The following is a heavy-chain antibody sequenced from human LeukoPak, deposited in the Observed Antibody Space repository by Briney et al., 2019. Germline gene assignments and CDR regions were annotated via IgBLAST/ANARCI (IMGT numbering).Heavy chain of an antibody. Sequence: SGGSLRLSCTASGFTFTTARVSWARHARGEGREWVARCINKNNGRTTDYPDSVKHRFTIYRDNSKNTLYLQMNSLRAEDTAVYYCARDRYGDYGLVGAFDIWGQGTMVTVSS. CDR1: GFTFTTAR. CDR2: CINKNNGRTT. CDR3: ARDRYGDYGLVGAFDI. J-gene: IGHJ3*02. D-gene: IGHD4-17*01. V-gene: IGHV3-15*01.